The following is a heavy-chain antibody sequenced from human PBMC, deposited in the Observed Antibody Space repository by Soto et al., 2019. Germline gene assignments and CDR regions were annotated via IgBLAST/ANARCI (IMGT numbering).Heavy chain of an antibody. D-gene: IGHD2-15*01. CDR1: GDSFSRYK. Sequence: PSETLSLTCTVSGDSFSRYKWSWIRQPPGKGLEYIGYMYSSGYTDYNPSLKSRVTMSLDTSKNQYSPKLTSATAADTAVYYCAREWSAFDYWGQGTLVTVSS. CDR2: MYSSGYT. V-gene: IGHV4-59*01. CDR3: AREWSAFDY. J-gene: IGHJ4*02.